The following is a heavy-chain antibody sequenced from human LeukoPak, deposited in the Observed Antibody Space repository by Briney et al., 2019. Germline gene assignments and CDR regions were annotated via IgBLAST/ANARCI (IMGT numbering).Heavy chain of an antibody. CDR3: ARVKDRISMVRGVLSPQNYYYYYMDV. D-gene: IGHD3-10*01. Sequence: ASVKVSCKASGYTFTGYYMHWVRQAPGQGLEWMGWINPNSGGTNYAQKFQGRVTMTRDTSISTAYMELSRLRSDDTAVYYCARVKDRISMVRGVLSPQNYYYYYMDVWGKGTTVTVSS. V-gene: IGHV1-2*02. CDR2: INPNSGGT. CDR1: GYTFTGYY. J-gene: IGHJ6*03.